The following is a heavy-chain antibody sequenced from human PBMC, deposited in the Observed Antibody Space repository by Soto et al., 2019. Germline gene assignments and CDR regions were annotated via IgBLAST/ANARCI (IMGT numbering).Heavy chain of an antibody. CDR3: ARSSRSYFDY. CDR2: IYDSGST. J-gene: IGHJ4*02. CDR1: GGSISRSGYF. V-gene: IGHV4-31*03. Sequence: SETLSLTCTVSGGSISRSGYFWSWIRQHPGKGLEWIGYIYDSGSTYYNPSLKSRVSLSVDTSKNQFSLNLTSVTAADTAMYYCARSSRSYFDYWGQGTLVTVPS.